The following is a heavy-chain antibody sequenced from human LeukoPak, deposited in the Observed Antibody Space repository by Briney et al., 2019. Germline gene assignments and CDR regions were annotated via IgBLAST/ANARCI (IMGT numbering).Heavy chain of an antibody. Sequence: GGSLRLSCAASGFTFSSYAMHWVRQAPGKGLEYVSAISSNGGSTYYANSVKGRFTISRDNSKNTLYLQMGSLRAEDMAVYYCARAAGGVIVTEYYFDYWGQGTLVTVSS. CDR1: GFTFSSYA. CDR2: ISSNGGST. CDR3: ARAAGGVIVTEYYFDY. V-gene: IGHV3-64*01. D-gene: IGHD3-16*02. J-gene: IGHJ4*02.